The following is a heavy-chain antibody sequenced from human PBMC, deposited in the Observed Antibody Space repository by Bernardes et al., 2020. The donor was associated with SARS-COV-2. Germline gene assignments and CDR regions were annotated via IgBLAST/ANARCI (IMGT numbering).Heavy chain of an antibody. CDR2: IYPADSDT. V-gene: IGHV5-51*01. CDR1: GYSFTNYW. J-gene: IGHJ6*02. Sequence: GESLKISCKGSGYSFTNYWIGWVRQMPGKGLEWMGIIYPADSDTRYSPSFQGQVTISADKSISTAYLQWSSLKASDTAMYYCARHRFWGGYYSYMDVWGQGTTVTVSS. CDR3: ARHRFWGGYYSYMDV. D-gene: IGHD3-3*01.